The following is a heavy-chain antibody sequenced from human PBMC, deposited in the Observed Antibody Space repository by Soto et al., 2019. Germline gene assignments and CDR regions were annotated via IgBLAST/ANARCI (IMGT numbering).Heavy chain of an antibody. Sequence: ASVKVSCKASGYTFTSYGISWVRQAPGQGLEWMGWISAYNGNTNCAQKLQGRVTMTTDTSTSTAYMELRSLRSDDTAVYYCARDYITMIVVVQLGYWGQGTLVTVSS. CDR3: ARDYITMIVVVQLGY. V-gene: IGHV1-18*01. J-gene: IGHJ4*02. CDR2: ISAYNGNT. D-gene: IGHD3-22*01. CDR1: GYTFTSYG.